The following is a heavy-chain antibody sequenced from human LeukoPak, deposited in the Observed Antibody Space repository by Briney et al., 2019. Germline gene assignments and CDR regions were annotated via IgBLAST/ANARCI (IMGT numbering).Heavy chain of an antibody. Sequence: GGSLRLSCATSGFTFSNAWMNWVRQAPGKGLEWVGRIRSNSDGGTIDYAAPVKGRFTLSRDDSKTTLYLQMNSLQTEDTAVYYCATDFYDSTWGQGTMVTVSS. CDR3: ATDFYDST. J-gene: IGHJ5*02. CDR2: IRSNSDGGTI. D-gene: IGHD3-22*01. CDR1: GFTFSNAW. V-gene: IGHV3-15*07.